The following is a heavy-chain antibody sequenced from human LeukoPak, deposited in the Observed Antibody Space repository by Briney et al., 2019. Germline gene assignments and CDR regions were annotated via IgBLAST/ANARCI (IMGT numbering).Heavy chain of an antibody. J-gene: IGHJ4*02. V-gene: IGHV1-18*04. CDR1: GYTFTGYY. D-gene: IGHD6-6*01. CDR2: ISAYNGNT. Sequence: GASVKVSCKASGYTFTGYYMHWVRQAPGQGLEWMGWISAYNGNTNYAQKLQGRVTMTTDTSTNTAYMELRSLRSDDTAVYYCARDGPPYIAARLVYWGQGTLVTVSS. CDR3: ARDGPPYIAARLVY.